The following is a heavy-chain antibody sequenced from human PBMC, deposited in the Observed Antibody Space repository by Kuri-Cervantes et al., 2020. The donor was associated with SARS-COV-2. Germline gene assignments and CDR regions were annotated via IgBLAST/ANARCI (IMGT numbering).Heavy chain of an antibody. CDR2: IIPFFGTP. D-gene: IGHD3-16*02. J-gene: IGHJ4*02. CDR3: ATSIYVWGSYRLAGFPDY. V-gene: IGHV1-69*13. Sequence: SVKVSCKASGATFSTYGFSWVRQAPGQGLEWMGGIIPFFGTPNYAQKFEGRVTITADESTSTAYMEMSSLRSEDTAVYYCATSIYVWGSYRLAGFPDYWGQGTLVTVSS. CDR1: GATFSTYG.